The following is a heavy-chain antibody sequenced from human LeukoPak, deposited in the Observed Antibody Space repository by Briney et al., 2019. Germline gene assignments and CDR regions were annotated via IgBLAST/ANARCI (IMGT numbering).Heavy chain of an antibody. V-gene: IGHV1-18*01. CDR2: ISAYNGNT. CDR1: GYTFTSYG. CDR3: ARARRDGYNSDAFDI. Sequence: SVKVSCKASGYTFTSYGISWVRQAPGQGLEWMGWISAYNGNTNYAQKLQGRVTMTTDTSTSTAYMELRSLRSDDTAVYYCARARRDGYNSDAFDIWGQGTMVTVSS. J-gene: IGHJ3*02. D-gene: IGHD5-24*01.